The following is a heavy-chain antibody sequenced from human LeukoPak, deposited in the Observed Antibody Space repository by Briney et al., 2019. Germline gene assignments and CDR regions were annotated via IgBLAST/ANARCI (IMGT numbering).Heavy chain of an antibody. J-gene: IGHJ5*02. D-gene: IGHD3-16*01. V-gene: IGHV5-51*01. Sequence: GESLKISCKGSGYSFTSYWIGWVRQMPGKGLEWMGIIYPGDSDTRYSPSFQGQVTISADKSISTAYLQWSSLKASDTAMYYCARLDSIRVGGKTGFDPWAQETLVTVSS. CDR1: GYSFTSYW. CDR3: ARLDSIRVGGKTGFDP. CDR2: IYPGDSDT.